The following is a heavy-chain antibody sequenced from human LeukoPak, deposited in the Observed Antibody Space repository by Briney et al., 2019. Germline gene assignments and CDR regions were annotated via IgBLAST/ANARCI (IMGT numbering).Heavy chain of an antibody. Sequence: SETLSLTCTVSCGSISSSHYYRGWIRQSPGKGLEWIGSIYYSGTTYYNPSLESRVTISDDTSMNRFSLMLTSLTAADTAVYYCARPSSDYYYYYIDVWGEGTPVIVSS. J-gene: IGHJ6*03. CDR3: ARPSSDYYYYYIDV. CDR2: IYYSGTT. D-gene: IGHD6-6*01. V-gene: IGHV4-39*01. CDR1: CGSISSSHYY.